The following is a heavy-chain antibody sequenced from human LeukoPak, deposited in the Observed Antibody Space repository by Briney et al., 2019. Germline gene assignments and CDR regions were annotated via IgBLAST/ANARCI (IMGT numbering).Heavy chain of an antibody. J-gene: IGHJ4*02. CDR2: ISSGSSYT. Sequence: GGSLRLSCAASGFSFSDNYMSWIRQAPGKGLEWVSYISSGSSYTNYAGSVKGRFTISRDNAKNSLFLQMNSLRAEDTAVYYCATHAAQYSTFDYWGLGTLVTVSS. D-gene: IGHD2/OR15-2a*01. V-gene: IGHV3-11*03. CDR3: ATHAAQYSTFDY. CDR1: GFSFSDNY.